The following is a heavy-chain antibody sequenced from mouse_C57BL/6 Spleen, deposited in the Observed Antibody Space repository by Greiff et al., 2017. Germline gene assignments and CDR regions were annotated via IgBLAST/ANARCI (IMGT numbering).Heavy chain of an antibody. J-gene: IGHJ4*01. Sequence: EVHLVESGGGLVKPGGSLKLSCAASGFTFSDYGMHWVRQAPEKGLEWVAYISSGSSTIYYADTVKGRFTISRDNAKNTLFLQMTSLRSEDTAMYYCARPKSSYDYYAMDYWGQGTSVTVSS. CDR3: ARPKSSYDYYAMDY. V-gene: IGHV5-17*01. CDR2: ISSGSSTI. D-gene: IGHD1-1*01. CDR1: GFTFSDYG.